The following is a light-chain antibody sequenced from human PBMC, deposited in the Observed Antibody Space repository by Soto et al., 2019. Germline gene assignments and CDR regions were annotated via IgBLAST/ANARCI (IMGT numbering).Light chain of an antibody. J-gene: IGKJ4*01. Sequence: EIVLTQSPATLSLSPGERATVSCRASQSVGSSLAWYQQKPGQAPRLLIHDTSNRATGIPARFSGSGSGTDLTLTISSLEPEDFAVYYCQQRSNWPHLTFGGGTKVDIK. CDR2: DTS. CDR3: QQRSNWPHLT. V-gene: IGKV3-11*01. CDR1: QSVGSS.